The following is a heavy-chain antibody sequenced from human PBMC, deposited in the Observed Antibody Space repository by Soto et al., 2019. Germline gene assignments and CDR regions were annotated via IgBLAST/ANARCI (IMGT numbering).Heavy chain of an antibody. Sequence: EVQLLESGGGLVQPGGSLRLSCAASGFTFSSYAMSWVRQAPGKGLEWVSAISGSGGSTYYADSVKGRFTISRDNSKNTLYLQMNSLRADDTAVYYCAKDLWGMTTVTTTTLWGQGTLVTVSS. V-gene: IGHV3-23*01. J-gene: IGHJ4*02. CDR2: ISGSGGST. CDR3: AKDLWGMTTVTTTTL. CDR1: GFTFSSYA. D-gene: IGHD4-17*01.